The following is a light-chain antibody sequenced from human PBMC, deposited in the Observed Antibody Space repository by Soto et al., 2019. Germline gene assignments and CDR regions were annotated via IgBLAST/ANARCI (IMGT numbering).Light chain of an antibody. CDR2: AAS. CDR1: QTISKF. V-gene: IGKV1-9*01. CDR3: QLINSF. J-gene: IGKJ4*01. Sequence: DIPLTQSPSLLSASVGDRVTITCRASQTISKFLSWYQQKPGKAPKLLIYAASTLQDGVPSRFSGSGSGTEFTLTISSLQPEDFATYYCQLINSFFGGGTTVEI.